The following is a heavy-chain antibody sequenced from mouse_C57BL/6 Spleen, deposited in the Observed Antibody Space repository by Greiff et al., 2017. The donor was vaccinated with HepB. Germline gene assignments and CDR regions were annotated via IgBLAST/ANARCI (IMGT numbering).Heavy chain of an antibody. J-gene: IGHJ4*01. V-gene: IGHV1-75*01. D-gene: IGHD1-1*01. CDR3: ARGGDYYGSSYENAMDY. Sequence: QVQLKQSGPELVKPGASVKISCKASGYTFTDYYINWVKQRPGQGLEWIGWIFPGSGSTYYNEKFKGKATLTVDKSSSTAYMLLSSLTSEDSAVYFCARGGDYYGSSYENAMDYWGQGTSVTVSS. CDR1: GYTFTDYY. CDR2: IFPGSGST.